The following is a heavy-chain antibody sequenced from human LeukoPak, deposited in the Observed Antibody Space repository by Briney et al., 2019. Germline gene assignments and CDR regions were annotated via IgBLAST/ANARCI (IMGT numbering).Heavy chain of an antibody. Sequence: PGGSLRLSCVTSGFTFSTYSMNWVRQAPGEGLESIAYISGSGSPIYYAASVKGRFTISRDNADNSVYLQMNNLRDEDTAVYYCATSGGSRAYWYFELWGRGTLVTVSS. CDR1: GFTFSTYS. D-gene: IGHD3-16*01. V-gene: IGHV3-48*02. CDR3: ATSGGSRAYWYFEL. CDR2: ISGSGSPI. J-gene: IGHJ2*01.